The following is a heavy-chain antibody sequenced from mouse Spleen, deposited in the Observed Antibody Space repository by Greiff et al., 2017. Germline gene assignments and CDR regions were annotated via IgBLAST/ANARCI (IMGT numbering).Heavy chain of an antibody. D-gene: IGHD2-4*01. J-gene: IGHJ2*01. CDR3: ASWGLRRVFDY. CDR2: IYPGDGDT. CDR1: GYAFSSSW. V-gene: IGHV1-82*01. Sequence: VQLQQSGPELVKPGASVKIPCKASGYAFSSSWMNWVKQRPGKGLEWIGRIYPGDGDTNYNGKFKGKATLTADKSSSTAYMQLSSLTSEDSAVYYCASWGLRRVFDYWGQGTTLTVSS.